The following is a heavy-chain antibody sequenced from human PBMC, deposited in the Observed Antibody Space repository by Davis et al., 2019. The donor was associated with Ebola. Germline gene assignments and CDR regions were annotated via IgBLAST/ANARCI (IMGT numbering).Heavy chain of an antibody. J-gene: IGHJ5*02. D-gene: IGHD3-10*01. Sequence: ASVTVSCKASGYTFTSYGIHWVRQAPGQGLEWMGWISAYHGNTNYAQKLQGRVTMTTDTSTSTAYMELRSLGSDDTAVYYCARSITMVRGVSWFDPWGQGTLVTVSS. CDR2: ISAYHGNT. CDR1: GYTFTSYG. V-gene: IGHV1-18*01. CDR3: ARSITMVRGVSWFDP.